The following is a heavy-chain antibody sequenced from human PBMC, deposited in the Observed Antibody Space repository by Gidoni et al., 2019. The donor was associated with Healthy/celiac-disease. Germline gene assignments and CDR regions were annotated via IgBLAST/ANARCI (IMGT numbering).Heavy chain of an antibody. CDR3: ARLFPYCGGDCYLYYYYGMDV. J-gene: IGHJ6*02. Sequence: EVQLVQSGAEVKKPGESLKISCKGSGYSFTSYWIGWVRQMPGKGLEWMGIIYPGDSDTRYSPSFQGQVTISADKSISTAYLQWSSLKASDTAMYYCARLFPYCGGDCYLYYYYGMDVWGQGTTVTVSS. CDR1: GYSFTSYW. D-gene: IGHD2-21*02. CDR2: IYPGDSDT. V-gene: IGHV5-51*01.